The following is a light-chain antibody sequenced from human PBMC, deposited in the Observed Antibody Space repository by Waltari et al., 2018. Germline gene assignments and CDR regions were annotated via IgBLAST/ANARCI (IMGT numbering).Light chain of an antibody. CDR2: GAS. CDR3: QQYGSSPGLT. V-gene: IGKV3-20*01. CDR1: QSVSSSY. Sequence: EIVLTQSPGTLSLSPGERATLSCRASQSVSSSYLAWYQEKPGQAPRLLIYGASSRATGIPDRFSGSGYGTDLTLTISRLEPEDFAVYYCQQYGSSPGLTFGGGTKVEIK. J-gene: IGKJ4*01.